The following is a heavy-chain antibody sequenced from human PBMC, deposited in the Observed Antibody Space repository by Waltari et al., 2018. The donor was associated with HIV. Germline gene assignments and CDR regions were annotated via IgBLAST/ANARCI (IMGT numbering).Heavy chain of an antibody. Sequence: QVQLQESGPGLVKPSETLSLTCTVSGGSISSYYWSWIRQPPGKGLEWIGYIYYSGSTTSTPSPNGRVTISVDTSKNPFSLKLSSVTAADTAVYYCARCIAAAAYYFDYWGQGTLVTVSS. CDR1: GGSISSYY. J-gene: IGHJ4*02. CDR3: ARCIAAAAYYFDY. CDR2: IYYSGST. D-gene: IGHD6-13*01. V-gene: IGHV4-59*01.